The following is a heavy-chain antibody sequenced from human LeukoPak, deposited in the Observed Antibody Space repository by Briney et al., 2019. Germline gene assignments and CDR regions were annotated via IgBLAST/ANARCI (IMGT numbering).Heavy chain of an antibody. J-gene: IGHJ6*03. CDR1: GYTFTSYD. V-gene: IGHV1-8*03. CDR3: ARTTMVRGVSVHYYYYMDV. Sequence: ASVKVSCKASGYTFTSYDINWVRQATGQGLEWMGWMNPNSGNTGYAQKFQGRVTITRNTSISTAYMELSSLRSEDTAVYYCARTTMVRGVSVHYYYYMDVWGKGTTVTVSS. CDR2: MNPNSGNT. D-gene: IGHD3-10*01.